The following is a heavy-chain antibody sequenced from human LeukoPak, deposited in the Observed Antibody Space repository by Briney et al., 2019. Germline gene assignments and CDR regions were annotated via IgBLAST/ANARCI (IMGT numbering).Heavy chain of an antibody. J-gene: IGHJ4*02. CDR3: ETYRQDVVDRGIVRNFDY. Sequence: SETLSLTCTVSGGSISSSSYYWGWIRQPPGKGLEWIGSIYYSGTTYYNPSLKSRVTISVDTSKNQFFLKLSSITAADTAVYYCETYRQDVVDRGIVRNFDYWGQGTLVTVSS. D-gene: IGHD2-15*01. CDR2: IYYSGTT. CDR1: GGSISSSSYY. V-gene: IGHV4-39*01.